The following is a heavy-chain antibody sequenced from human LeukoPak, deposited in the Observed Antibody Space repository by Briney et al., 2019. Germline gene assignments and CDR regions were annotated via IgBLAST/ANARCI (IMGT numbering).Heavy chain of an antibody. Sequence: PGGSLRLSCAASGFIFSSYWMSWVRQAPGKGLEWVANIKQDGSEKYYVDSVKGRFTISRDNAKNSLYLQMNSLRAEDTAVYYCARDNIVVVPAAVWWFDPWGQGTLVTVSS. CDR1: GFIFSSYW. V-gene: IGHV3-7*01. CDR2: IKQDGSEK. CDR3: ARDNIVVVPAAVWWFDP. D-gene: IGHD2-2*01. J-gene: IGHJ5*02.